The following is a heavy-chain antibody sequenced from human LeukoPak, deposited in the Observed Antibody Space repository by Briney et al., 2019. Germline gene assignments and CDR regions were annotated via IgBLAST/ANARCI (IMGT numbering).Heavy chain of an antibody. V-gene: IGHV4-59*01. Sequence: KPSETLSLTCTVSGGSISTYYWNWIRQPPGKGLEWIGYIYYSGATNHNPSLKSRVTISVDTSKNQFSLKLSSVTAADTAVYYCARGVYIAAAQYGFWGQGTLVTVSS. CDR3: ARGVYIAAAQYGF. J-gene: IGHJ4*02. CDR2: IYYSGAT. D-gene: IGHD6-13*01. CDR1: GGSISTYY.